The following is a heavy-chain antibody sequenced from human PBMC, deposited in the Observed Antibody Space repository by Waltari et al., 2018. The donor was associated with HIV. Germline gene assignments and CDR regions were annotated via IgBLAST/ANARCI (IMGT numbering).Heavy chain of an antibody. CDR3: AKGDCNSPSCPFDF. CDR2: ISGSGNST. D-gene: IGHD2-2*01. CDR1: GFIFSSYA. J-gene: IGHJ4*02. V-gene: IGHV3-23*01. Sequence: EVQLLESGGGLIEPGGSLRLSCLGSGFIFSSYALSWVGQAPGKGLEWVSGISGSGNSTYYAGSVKGRFIISRDNSKNTVFLQMNSLRAEDTAVYYCAKGDCNSPSCPFDFWGQVTLVTVSS.